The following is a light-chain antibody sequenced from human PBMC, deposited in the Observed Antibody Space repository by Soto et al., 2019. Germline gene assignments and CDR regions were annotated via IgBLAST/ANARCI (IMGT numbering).Light chain of an antibody. Sequence: QSVLTQPASVSGSPGQSITISCTGTSSDVGGYNYVSWYQQHPGKAPKLMIYDVSNRPSWVSNRCSGSKSGNTASLTISGLQAEDEADYYCSSYTSSSTRVFGGGTKLTVL. CDR2: DVS. CDR3: SSYTSSSTRV. V-gene: IGLV2-14*01. CDR1: SSDVGGYNY. J-gene: IGLJ2*01.